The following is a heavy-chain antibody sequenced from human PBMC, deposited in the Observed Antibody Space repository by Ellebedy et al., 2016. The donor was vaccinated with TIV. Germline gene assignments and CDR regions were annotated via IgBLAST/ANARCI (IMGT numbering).Heavy chain of an antibody. V-gene: IGHV1-2*02. Sequence: ASVKVSCKASGYTFTGYYMHWVRQAPGQGLEWMGWINPNSGGTNYAQKFQGRVTLTRDTSTTTAYMEMSSLRSDDTAVYYCARGPYGGISVWYFDLWGRGTLATVSS. CDR2: INPNSGGT. J-gene: IGHJ2*01. CDR1: GYTFTGYY. D-gene: IGHD4-23*01. CDR3: ARGPYGGISVWYFDL.